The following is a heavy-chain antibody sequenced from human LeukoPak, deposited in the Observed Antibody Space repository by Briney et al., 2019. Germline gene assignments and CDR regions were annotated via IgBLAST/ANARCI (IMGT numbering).Heavy chain of an antibody. CDR1: GGSISSYY. CDR2: IYYSGST. D-gene: IGHD3-22*01. CDR3: ARPELNYDSSGGAFDI. V-gene: IGHV4-59*08. Sequence: SESLSLTCTVAGGSISSYYWGWIRQPPGKGLEWIGYIYYSGSTNYNPSLKSRVTISVDTSKTQFSLKLSSVTAADTAVYYCARPELNYDSSGGAFDIWGQGTMVTVSS. J-gene: IGHJ3*02.